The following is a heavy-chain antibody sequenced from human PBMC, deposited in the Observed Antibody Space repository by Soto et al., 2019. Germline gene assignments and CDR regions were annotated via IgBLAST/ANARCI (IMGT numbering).Heavy chain of an antibody. CDR1: GFNFRLYE. J-gene: IGHJ5*01. CDR2: ISSSGLTT. Sequence: TGGSLRLSCQASGFNFRLYEMHWVRKAPGKGLEWVSYISSSGLTTYYAGFAEGRFTISRDNAKDSLYLHLNSLRVGDTAVYYCARYGTRGDWWGLGTQVTVSS. D-gene: IGHD3-10*01. V-gene: IGHV3-48*03. CDR3: ARYGTRGDW.